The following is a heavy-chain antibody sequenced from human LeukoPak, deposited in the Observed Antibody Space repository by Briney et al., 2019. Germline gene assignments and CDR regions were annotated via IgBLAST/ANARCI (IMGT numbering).Heavy chain of an antibody. Sequence: SETLSLTCTVSGGSISSGGYYWSWIRQHPGKGLEWIGYIHYSGSTYYNPSLKSRITTSVDTSKNQFSLKLSSVTAADTAVYYCARTYCSGGGCYSGSPYYYYYYGMDVWGQGTTVTVSS. V-gene: IGHV4-31*03. D-gene: IGHD2-15*01. CDR3: ARTYCSGGGCYSGSPYYYYYYGMDV. CDR2: IHYSGST. CDR1: GGSISSGGYY. J-gene: IGHJ6*02.